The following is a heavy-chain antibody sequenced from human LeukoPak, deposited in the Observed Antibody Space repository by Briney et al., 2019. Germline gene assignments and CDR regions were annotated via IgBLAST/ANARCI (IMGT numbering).Heavy chain of an antibody. CDR3: ARAPFLEGLDY. Sequence: PGRSLRLSCAASGFTFSSYAMHWVRQAPGKGLEWVAVISYDGSNKYYADSVKGRFTISRDNSKNTLYLQMNSLGAEDTAVYYCARAPFLEGLDYWGQGTLVTVSS. J-gene: IGHJ4*02. CDR2: ISYDGSNK. D-gene: IGHD3-3*01. V-gene: IGHV3-30-3*01. CDR1: GFTFSSYA.